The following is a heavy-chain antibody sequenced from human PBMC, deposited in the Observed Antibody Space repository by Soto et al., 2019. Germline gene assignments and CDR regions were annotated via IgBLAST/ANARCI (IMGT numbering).Heavy chain of an antibody. Sequence: XSVKVSLKASGYTFTSYDINLVRQTTGQGLEWMGWMNPNSGNTGYAQKFQGRVTMTRNTSISTAYMELSSLRSEDKAVYYCAREDRILYRNQYYGMDVWGQGTTVTVSS. J-gene: IGHJ6*02. CDR2: MNPNSGNT. CDR1: GYTFTSYD. D-gene: IGHD2-8*01. CDR3: AREDRILYRNQYYGMDV. V-gene: IGHV1-8*01.